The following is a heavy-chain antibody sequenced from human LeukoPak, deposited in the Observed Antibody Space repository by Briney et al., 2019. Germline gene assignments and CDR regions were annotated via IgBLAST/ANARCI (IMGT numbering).Heavy chain of an antibody. J-gene: IGHJ5*02. CDR2: FDPEDGET. CDR1: GYTLTELS. Sequence: ASVKVSCKVSGYTLTELSMHWVRQAPGKGLEWMGGFDPEDGETIYAQKFQGRVTMTEDASTDTAYMELSSLRSEDTAVYYCATGVSGSYFSFDPWGQGTLVTVSS. V-gene: IGHV1-24*01. D-gene: IGHD1-26*01. CDR3: ATGVSGSYFSFDP.